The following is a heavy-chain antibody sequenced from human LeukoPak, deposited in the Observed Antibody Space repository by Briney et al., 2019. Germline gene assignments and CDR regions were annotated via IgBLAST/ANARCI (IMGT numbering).Heavy chain of an antibody. CDR1: GGSFSGYY. V-gene: IGHV4-34*01. Sequence: PSETLSLTCAVYGGSFSGYYWSWIRQPPGKGLEWIGEINHSGSTNYNPSLKSRVTISVDTSKNQFSLKLSSVTAADTAVYYCARSRGNYGSGTLRNYFDYWGQGTLVTVSS. CDR3: ARSRGNYGSGTLRNYFDY. J-gene: IGHJ4*02. CDR2: INHSGST. D-gene: IGHD3-10*01.